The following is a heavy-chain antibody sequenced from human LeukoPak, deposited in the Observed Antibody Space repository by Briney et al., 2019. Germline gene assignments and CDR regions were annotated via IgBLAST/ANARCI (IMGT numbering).Heavy chain of an antibody. J-gene: IGHJ4*02. Sequence: VESLKIPCQVSGYSFLSYYIGWVRQVPGKGLEWMGIIYPGDSETSYSPSFQGQVTPSAGKSTSTAYLQWNSLKASDTAMYYCARFRDVTSWYVFDYWGQGTLVTVSS. CDR1: GYSFLSYY. CDR3: ARFRDVTSWYVFDY. D-gene: IGHD6-13*01. V-gene: IGHV5-51*01. CDR2: IYPGDSET.